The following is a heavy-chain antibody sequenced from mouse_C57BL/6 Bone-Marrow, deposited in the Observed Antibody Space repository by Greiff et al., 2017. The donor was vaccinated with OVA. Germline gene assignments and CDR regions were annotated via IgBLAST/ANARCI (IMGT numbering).Heavy chain of an antibody. CDR2: INPSNGGT. CDR3: ARGGVYYGNYWYFDV. CDR1: GYTFTSYW. Sequence: QVQLQQPGTELVKPGASVKLSCKASGYTFTSYWMHWVKQRPGQGLEWIGNINPSNGGTNYNEKFKSKATLTVDKSSSTAYMQLSSLTSEDSAVDYCARGGVYYGNYWYFDVWGTGTTVTVSS. J-gene: IGHJ1*03. V-gene: IGHV1-53*01. D-gene: IGHD2-1*01.